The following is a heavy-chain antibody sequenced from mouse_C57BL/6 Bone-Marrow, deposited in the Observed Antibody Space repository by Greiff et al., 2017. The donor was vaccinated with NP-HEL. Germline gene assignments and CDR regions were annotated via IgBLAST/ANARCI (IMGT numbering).Heavy chain of an antibody. CDR2: ISSGGSYT. D-gene: IGHD2-5*01. V-gene: IGHV5-6*01. Sequence: EVKLMESGGDLVKPGGSLKLSCAASGFTFSSYGMSWVRQTPDKRLEWVATISSGGSYTYYPDSVKGRFTISRDNAKNTLYLQMSSLKSEDTARYYCARHYYSNYFDYWGQGTTLTVSS. CDR3: ARHYYSNYFDY. CDR1: GFTFSSYG. J-gene: IGHJ2*01.